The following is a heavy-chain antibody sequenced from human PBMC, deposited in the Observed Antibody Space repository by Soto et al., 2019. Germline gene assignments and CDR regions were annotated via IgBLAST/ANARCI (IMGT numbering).Heavy chain of an antibody. Sequence: LVTPSLACAGAGCAIPHYRWRWSRQQPGKGLEWIGEINHSGSTNYIPSLKSRVTISVDTSKNQFSLKLSSVTAADTAVYYCARGRLHLGELSFNYLDFWGQGTLVTVSS. V-gene: IGHV4-34*01. CDR3: ARGRLHLGELSFNYLDF. J-gene: IGHJ4*02. CDR1: GCAIPHYR. CDR2: INHSGST. D-gene: IGHD3-16*02.